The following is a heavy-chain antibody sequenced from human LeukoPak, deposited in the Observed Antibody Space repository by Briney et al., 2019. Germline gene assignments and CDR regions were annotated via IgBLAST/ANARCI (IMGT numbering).Heavy chain of an antibody. D-gene: IGHD6-13*01. CDR3: AREGFIAAAGIRPEENPSVGYKSDGDY. CDR1: GYTFTSYG. Sequence: ASVKVSCKASGYTFTSYGISWVRQAPGQGLEWMGWISAYNGNTNYAQKLQGRVTVTTDTSTSTAYMELRSLRSDDTAVYYCAREGFIAAAGIRPEENPSVGYKSDGDYWGQGTLVTVSS. V-gene: IGHV1-18*01. J-gene: IGHJ4*02. CDR2: ISAYNGNT.